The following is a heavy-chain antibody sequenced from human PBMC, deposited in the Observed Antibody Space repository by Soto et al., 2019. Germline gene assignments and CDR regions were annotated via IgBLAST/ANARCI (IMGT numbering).Heavy chain of an antibody. CDR3: ASDYVGDDFTLTTGEGGRL. CDR2: VNPNSGGT. CDR1: GHAFSGYY. J-gene: IGHJ1*01. Sequence: GASVKVTCKASGHAFSGYYLHWLRPPAAQGVAWMGWVNPNSGGTHYAQKFQGRAFITRDTHLREVSPVLSSLRRDGMPVYLCASDYVGDDFTLTTGEGGRLWGQGTLVTVSS. V-gene: IGHV1-2*02. D-gene: IGHD1-26*01.